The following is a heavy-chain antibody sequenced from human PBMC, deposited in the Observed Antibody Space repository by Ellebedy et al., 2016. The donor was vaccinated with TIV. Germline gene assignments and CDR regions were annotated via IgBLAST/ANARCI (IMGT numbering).Heavy chain of an antibody. V-gene: IGHV4-61*02. CDR2: IFVTGNS. Sequence: SETLSLXXTVSGGSISSTLYYWAWIRQPAGKGLEWIGRIFVTGNSDSNPSLKSRVTMSVDSAKSQFSLNLTSVTAADTAVYYCARGTIFGEEFDFWGQGTLVTVSS. CDR1: GGSISSTLYY. D-gene: IGHD3-3*01. CDR3: ARGTIFGEEFDF. J-gene: IGHJ4*02.